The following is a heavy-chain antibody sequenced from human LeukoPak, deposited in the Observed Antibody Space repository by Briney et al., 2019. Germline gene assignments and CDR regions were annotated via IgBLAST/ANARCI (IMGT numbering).Heavy chain of an antibody. D-gene: IGHD1-1*01. CDR3: ARDPNRYTYYYYYMDV. CDR1: GYTFTGYY. Sequence: ASVKVSCKASGYTFTGYYMHWVRQAPGQGLEWMGWINPNSGGTNYAQKFQGRVTMTRDTSTSTAYMELSRLRSDDTAVYYCARDPNRYTYYYYYMDVWGKGTTVTVSS. CDR2: INPNSGGT. J-gene: IGHJ6*03. V-gene: IGHV1-2*02.